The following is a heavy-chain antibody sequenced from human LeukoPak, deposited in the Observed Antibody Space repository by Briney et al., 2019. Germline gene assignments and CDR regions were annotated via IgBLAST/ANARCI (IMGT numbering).Heavy chain of an antibody. CDR1: GFTFSSYA. J-gene: IGHJ4*02. D-gene: IGHD2-15*01. CDR2: ISYDGSNK. Sequence: GGSLRLSCAASGFTFSSYAMHWVRQAPGKGLEWVAVISYDGSNKYYADSVKGRFTISRDNSKNTLYLQMNSLRAEDTAVYYCATSGYCSGGSCYSFDYWGQETLVTVSS. V-gene: IGHV3-30-3*01. CDR3: ATSGYCSGGSCYSFDY.